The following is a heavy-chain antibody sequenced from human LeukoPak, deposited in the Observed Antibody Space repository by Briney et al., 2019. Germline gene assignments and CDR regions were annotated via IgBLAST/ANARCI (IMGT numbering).Heavy chain of an antibody. J-gene: IGHJ4*02. CDR2: ISYDGTTK. CDR1: GFTFRNYP. Sequence: GGSLRLSCEASGFTFRNYPVHWVRQAPGKGLEWVTVISYDGTTKYYADSVKGRFTISRDNSRNTLYLQMNSLKTEDTAVYYCTRDQTPYYWGQGTLVTVSS. V-gene: IGHV3-30*04. CDR3: TRDQTPYY.